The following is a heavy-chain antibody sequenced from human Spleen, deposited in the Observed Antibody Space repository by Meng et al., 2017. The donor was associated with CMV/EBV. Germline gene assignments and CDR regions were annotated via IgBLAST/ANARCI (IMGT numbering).Heavy chain of an antibody. V-gene: IGHV1-2*02. CDR3: ARERARTTMSDPIFDY. Sequence: VKVSCKASGYTFTGYYMHWVRQAPGQGLEWMGWINPNSGGTNYAQKFQGRVTMTRDTSISTAYMELSRLRSDDTAVYYCARERARTTMSDPIFDYWGQGTLVTVSS. D-gene: IGHD3-22*01. CDR1: GYTFTGYY. CDR2: INPNSGGT. J-gene: IGHJ4*02.